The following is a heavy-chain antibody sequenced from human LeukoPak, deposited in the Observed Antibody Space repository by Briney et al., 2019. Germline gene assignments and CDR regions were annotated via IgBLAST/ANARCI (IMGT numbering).Heavy chain of an antibody. D-gene: IGHD3-10*01. CDR3: AKVIHYYGSGSYYNSFDY. J-gene: IGHJ4*02. Sequence: PGGSLRLSCAASGFTVSSNYMSWVRQAPGKGLEWVSAISGSCGNTYYADSVKGRFTISRDNSKNTLYLQMNSLRAEDTAVYYCAKVIHYYGSGSYYNSFDYWGQGTLVTVSS. CDR1: GFTVSSNY. CDR2: ISGSCGNT. V-gene: IGHV3-23*01.